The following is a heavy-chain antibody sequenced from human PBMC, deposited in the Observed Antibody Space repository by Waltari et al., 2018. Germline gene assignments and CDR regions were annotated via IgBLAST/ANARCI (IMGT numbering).Heavy chain of an antibody. CDR2: ISGSGGST. CDR3: AKGGAGAMGGINAFDI. V-gene: IGHV3-23*04. CDR1: GVTFSSYA. Sequence: EVQLVESGGGLVQPGGSLRLSCAASGVTFSSYAMRWVRQAPGKGLEWVSAISGSGGSTYYADSVKGRFTISRDNSKNTLYLQMNSLRAEDTAVYYCAKGGAGAMGGINAFDIWGQGTMVTVSS. D-gene: IGHD1-26*01. J-gene: IGHJ3*02.